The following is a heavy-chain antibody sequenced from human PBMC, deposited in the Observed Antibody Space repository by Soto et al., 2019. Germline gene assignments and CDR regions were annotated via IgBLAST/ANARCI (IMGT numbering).Heavy chain of an antibody. J-gene: IGHJ6*02. CDR2: ISWNSGSI. D-gene: IGHD3-3*01. Sequence: EVQLVESGGGLVQPGRSLRLSCAASGFTFDDYAMHWVRQAPGKGLEWVSGISWNSGSIGYADSVKGRFTISRDNAKNSLYLQMNSLRAEDTALYYCAKDLIKAPYYDFWSGYSREDYYYGMDVWGQGTTVTVSS. CDR3: AKDLIKAPYYDFWSGYSREDYYYGMDV. V-gene: IGHV3-9*01. CDR1: GFTFDDYA.